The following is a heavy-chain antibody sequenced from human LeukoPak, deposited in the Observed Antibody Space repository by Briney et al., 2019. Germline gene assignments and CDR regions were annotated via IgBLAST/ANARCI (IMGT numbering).Heavy chain of an antibody. D-gene: IGHD6-13*01. CDR2: IYYSGST. V-gene: IGHV4-59*01. Sequence: PSETLSLTCTVSGDSISSYYWSWIRQPPGKGLEWIGYIYYSGSTNYNSSLKSRVTISVDTSKNQFSLKLSSVTAADTAVYYCARVSPYSSSWYHFDYWGQGTLVTVSS. CDR3: ARVSPYSSSWYHFDY. CDR1: GDSISSYY. J-gene: IGHJ4*02.